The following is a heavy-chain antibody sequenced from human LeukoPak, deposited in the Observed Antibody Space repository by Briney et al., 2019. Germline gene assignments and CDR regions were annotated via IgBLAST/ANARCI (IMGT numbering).Heavy chain of an antibody. V-gene: IGHV4-34*01. CDR2: INHSGST. CDR3: ARERGYSYWSYFDY. J-gene: IGHJ4*02. CDR1: GGPFSGYY. D-gene: IGHD5-18*01. Sequence: PSETLSLTCAVYGGPFSGYYWSWIRQPPGKGLEWIGEINHSGSTNYNPSLKSRVTISVDTSKNQFSLKLSSVTAADTAVYYCARERGYSYWSYFDYWGQGTLVTVSS.